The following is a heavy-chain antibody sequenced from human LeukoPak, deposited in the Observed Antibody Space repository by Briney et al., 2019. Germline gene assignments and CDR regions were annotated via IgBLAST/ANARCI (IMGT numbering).Heavy chain of an antibody. J-gene: IGHJ6*03. CDR2: IYTSGST. Sequence: SETLSLTCTVSGGSISSGTYYWSWIRQPAGKGLEWIGRIYTSGSTNYNPSLKSRITISVDTSKNQFSLKLSSVTAADTAVYYCARTTEGGYTYDYFYYYYMDVWGKGTTVTISS. D-gene: IGHD5-18*01. CDR1: GGSISSGTYY. V-gene: IGHV4-61*02. CDR3: ARTTEGGYTYDYFYYYYMDV.